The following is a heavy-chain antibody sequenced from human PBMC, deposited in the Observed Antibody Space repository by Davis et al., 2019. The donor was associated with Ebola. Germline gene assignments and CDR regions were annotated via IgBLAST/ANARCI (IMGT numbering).Heavy chain of an antibody. V-gene: IGHV3-21*04. J-gene: IGHJ5*02. CDR3: ARDSYLTLRFLELPTGFDP. Sequence: GGSLRLSCAASGFTFSSYSMNWVRQAPGKGLEWVSSISSSSSYIYYADSVKGRFTISRDNAKNSLYLQMNSLRAEDTAVYYCARDSYLTLRFLELPTGFDPWGQGTLVTVSS. CDR2: ISSSSSYI. CDR1: GFTFSSYS. D-gene: IGHD3-3*01.